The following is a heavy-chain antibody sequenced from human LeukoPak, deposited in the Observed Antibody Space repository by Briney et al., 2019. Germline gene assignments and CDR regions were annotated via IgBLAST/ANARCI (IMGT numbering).Heavy chain of an antibody. Sequence: HSGGSLRLSCAASGFTFSNYGIHWVRQAPGKGLEWVAVIWYDGSNKYYADSVKGRFTISRDNSKNTLYLQMNSLRAEDTAVYYCARGRQNYGDYPYWGQGTLVTVSS. CDR3: ARGRQNYGDYPY. CDR1: GFTFSNYG. V-gene: IGHV3-33*01. CDR2: IWYDGSNK. D-gene: IGHD4-17*01. J-gene: IGHJ4*02.